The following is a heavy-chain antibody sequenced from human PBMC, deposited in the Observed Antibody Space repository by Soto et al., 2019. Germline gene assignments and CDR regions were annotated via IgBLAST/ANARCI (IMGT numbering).Heavy chain of an antibody. CDR2: ISISSSDR. CDR3: VRGMNPLF. CDR1: GFTLRTYT. J-gene: IGHJ4*01. Sequence: GGSLRLSCAASGFTLRTYTMNWVRQAPGKGLEWVSSISISSSDRYYADSVRGRFTISRDNAKNALYLQMNSLRADDTAVYFCVRGMNPLFGGQGTLVTAPQ. V-gene: IGHV3-21*06.